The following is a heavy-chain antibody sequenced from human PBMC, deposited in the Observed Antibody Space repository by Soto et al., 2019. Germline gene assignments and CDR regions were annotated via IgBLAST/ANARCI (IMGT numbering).Heavy chain of an antibody. J-gene: IGHJ5*02. CDR2: ISYSGTT. V-gene: IGHV4-30-4*01. Sequence: TAETLSLTCTVSGDSISSNNNYWSWIRQPPGEGLEWIGFISYSGTTSYSPSLKSRVAISLDTSKNQFSLSLCSVTAADTAVYYCARGRGYSYGLDPWGQGTLVTV. D-gene: IGHD5-18*01. CDR1: GDSISSNNNY. CDR3: ARGRGYSYGLDP.